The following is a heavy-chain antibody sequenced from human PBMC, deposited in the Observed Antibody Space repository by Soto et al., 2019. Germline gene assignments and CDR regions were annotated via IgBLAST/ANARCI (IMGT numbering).Heavy chain of an antibody. CDR2: VSQSGNT. V-gene: IGHV4-59*12. Sequence: PSETLSLTCTVSGGSLSSYYWSWVRQPPGKGLEWIGEVSQSGNTNYNPSLMSRLTISVDKSKNQFSLRLTYVTAADTGIYYCAREVPGLREVNRNWFDPWGQGTLVTVSS. CDR1: GGSLSSYY. D-gene: IGHD3-10*01. J-gene: IGHJ5*02. CDR3: AREVPGLREVNRNWFDP.